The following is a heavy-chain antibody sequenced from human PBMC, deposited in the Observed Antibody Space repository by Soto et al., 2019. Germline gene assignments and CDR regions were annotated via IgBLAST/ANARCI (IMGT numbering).Heavy chain of an antibody. D-gene: IGHD2-15*01. J-gene: IGHJ6*02. CDR2: ISSSSSYI. CDR1: GFTFSSYS. CDR3: ARDYCSGGSCYYGMDV. V-gene: IGHV3-21*01. Sequence: PGGSLRLSCAASGFTFSSYSMNWVRQAPGKGLEWVSSISSSSSYIYYADSVKGRFTISRDNAKNSLYLQMNSLRAEDMAVYYCARDYCSGGSCYYGMDVWGQGTTVTSP.